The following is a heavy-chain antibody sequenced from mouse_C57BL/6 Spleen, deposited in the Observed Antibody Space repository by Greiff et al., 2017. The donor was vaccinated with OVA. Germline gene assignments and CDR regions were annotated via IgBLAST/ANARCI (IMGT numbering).Heavy chain of an antibody. CDR3: ARSPYGSSYDY. V-gene: IGHV1-82*01. D-gene: IGHD1-1*01. Sequence: VQLVESGPELVKPGASVKISCKASGYAFSSSWMNWVKQRPGKGLEWIGRIYPGDGDTNYNGKFKGKATLTADKSSSTAYMQLSSLTSEDSAVYFCARSPYGSSYDYWGQGTTLTVSS. J-gene: IGHJ2*01. CDR1: GYAFSSSW. CDR2: IYPGDGDT.